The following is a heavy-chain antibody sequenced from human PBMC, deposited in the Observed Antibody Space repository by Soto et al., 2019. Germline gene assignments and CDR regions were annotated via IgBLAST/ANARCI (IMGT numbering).Heavy chain of an antibody. J-gene: IGHJ4*02. CDR3: AREAGGY. CDR2: IYHSGTT. Sequence: SETLSLTCAVSGDSITSIYHWAWIRQPPGRGLEWVASIYHSGTTYYNPSLKSRVTISVDTSKNQFSLKLNSVTAADTAVYYCAREAGGYWGQGTLVTVSS. CDR1: GDSITSIYH. V-gene: IGHV4-38-2*02.